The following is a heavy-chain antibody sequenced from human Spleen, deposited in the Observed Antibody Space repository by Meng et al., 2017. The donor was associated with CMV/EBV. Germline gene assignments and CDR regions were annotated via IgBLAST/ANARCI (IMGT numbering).Heavy chain of an antibody. Sequence: ASVKVSCKASGYTFINFGISWVRQAPGQGLEWMGWISAHTGKTKYAQKVQGRVTMTTDTSTSTAYMELRSLRSDDTAVYYCAREGRFLEWLGRSWSETELDPWGQGTLVTVSS. CDR1: GYTFINFG. V-gene: IGHV1-18*04. CDR2: ISAHTGKT. CDR3: AREGRFLEWLGRSWSETELDP. J-gene: IGHJ5*02. D-gene: IGHD3-3*01.